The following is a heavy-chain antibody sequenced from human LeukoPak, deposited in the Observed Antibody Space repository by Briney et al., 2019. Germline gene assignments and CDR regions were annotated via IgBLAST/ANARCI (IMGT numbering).Heavy chain of an antibody. V-gene: IGHV1-18*04. CDR3: ARGETYYYGSGSRSAFDL. CDR1: GYTFSTYG. D-gene: IGHD3-10*01. Sequence: ASVKVSCKASGYTFSTYGITWVRQAPGRGLEWMGWISAYNGDRDYAQSLQDKMTMTTDTSTSTAYMELENLTPDDTAVYFCARGETYYYGSGSRSAFDLWGQGTVVIVSS. J-gene: IGHJ3*01. CDR2: ISAYNGDR.